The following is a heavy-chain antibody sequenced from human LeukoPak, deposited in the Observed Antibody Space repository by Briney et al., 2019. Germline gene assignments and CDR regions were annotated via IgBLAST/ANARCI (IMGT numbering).Heavy chain of an antibody. V-gene: IGHV3-23*01. D-gene: IGHD3-3*01. CDR2: ITGSGRGDST. CDR1: GFTFSSSA. CDR3: AKSGSGYYI. Sequence: PGGSLRLSCAASGFTFSSSAMSWVRQAPGKGLEWVSSITGSGRGDSTNYADSVKGRFTISRGNSKSTLYLQMNSLRAEDTAIYYCAKSGSGYYIWGQGTLVTVSS. J-gene: IGHJ4*02.